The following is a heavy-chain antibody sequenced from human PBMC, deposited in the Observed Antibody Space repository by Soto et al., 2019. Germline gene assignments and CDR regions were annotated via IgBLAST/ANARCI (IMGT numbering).Heavy chain of an antibody. V-gene: IGHV4-39*02. CDR3: AREPPPNSSSQYFQH. CDR1: GGSISSSSYY. D-gene: IGHD6-13*01. Sequence: SETLSLTCTVSGGSISSSSYYWGWIRQPPGKGLEWIGSIYYSGSTYYNPSLKSRVTISVDTSKNQFSLKLSSVTTADTAVYYCAREPPPNSSSQYFQHWGQGTLVTVSS. CDR2: IYYSGST. J-gene: IGHJ1*01.